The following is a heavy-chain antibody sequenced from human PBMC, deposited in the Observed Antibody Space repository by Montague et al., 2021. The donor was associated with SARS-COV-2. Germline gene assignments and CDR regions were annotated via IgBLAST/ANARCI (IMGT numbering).Heavy chain of an antibody. CDR3: ARLLWGGSERCDNGFDS. V-gene: IGHV4-39*01. Sequence: SETLSLTCTVSGGSISSRLYYWGWIRQPTGKGLEWLGSKDYRGSTNSNPSLQSRVTISVDTSKNQFSLNLSSVTAADTAVYSCARLLWGGSERCDNGFDSWGQGTLVTVSS. CDR2: KDYRGST. D-gene: IGHD3-10*01. J-gene: IGHJ5*01. CDR1: GGSISSRLYY.